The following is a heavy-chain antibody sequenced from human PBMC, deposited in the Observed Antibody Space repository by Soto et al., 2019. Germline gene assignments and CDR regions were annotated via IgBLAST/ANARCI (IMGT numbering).Heavy chain of an antibody. Sequence: GGSLRLSCAASGFTFSSYAMHWVRQAPGKGLEWVAGISYNGSNKYYADSVKGRFTISRDNSKNTLYLQMNSLRAEDTGVYYRARDRIAEYYFDYWGQGTLVTVSS. V-gene: IGHV3-30-3*01. D-gene: IGHD6-13*01. CDR3: ARDRIAEYYFDY. CDR2: ISYNGSNK. J-gene: IGHJ4*02. CDR1: GFTFSSYA.